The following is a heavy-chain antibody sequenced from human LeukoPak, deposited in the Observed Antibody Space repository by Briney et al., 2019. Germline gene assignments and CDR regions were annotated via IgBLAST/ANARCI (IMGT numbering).Heavy chain of an antibody. CDR3: ARVLGCSSTSCYRYKLGPIDY. J-gene: IGHJ4*02. V-gene: IGHV1-46*01. Sequence: ASVKVSCKASGYTFTSYYMHWVRQAPGQGLEWMGIINPSGGSTSYAQKFQGRVTITRDTSTSTVYMELSSLRSEDTAVYYCARVLGCSSTSCYRYKLGPIDYWGQGTLVTVSS. CDR2: INPSGGST. CDR1: GYTFTSYY. D-gene: IGHD2-2*01.